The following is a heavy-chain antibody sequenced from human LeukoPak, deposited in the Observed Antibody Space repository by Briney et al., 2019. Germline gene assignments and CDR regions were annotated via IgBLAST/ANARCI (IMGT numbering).Heavy chain of an antibody. CDR3: AREGGAAFDP. J-gene: IGHJ5*02. V-gene: IGHV4-39*07. Sequence: SETLSLTCTVSGGSISSSSYYWGWIRQPPGKGLEWIGSIYYSGSTYYNPSLKSRVTISVDTSKNQFSLKLSSATAADTAVYYCAREGGAAFDPWGQGTLVTVSS. CDR1: GGSISSSSYY. CDR2: IYYSGST. D-gene: IGHD1-26*01.